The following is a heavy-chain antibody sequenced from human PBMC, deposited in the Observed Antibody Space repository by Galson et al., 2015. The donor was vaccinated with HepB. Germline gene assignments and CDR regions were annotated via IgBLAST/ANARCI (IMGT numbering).Heavy chain of an antibody. Sequence: SLRLSCAASGFTFSNHYMDWVRQAPGKGLEWVGRSRNKANSYTTQYAASVKGRFTISRDDSKNSLYLQMNRLKTEDTAVYYCARVRSSWDKTYDWFDPWGQGTLVTVSS. D-gene: IGHD6-13*01. J-gene: IGHJ5*02. CDR3: ARVRSSWDKTYDWFDP. V-gene: IGHV3-72*01. CDR1: GFTFSNHY. CDR2: SRNKANSYTT.